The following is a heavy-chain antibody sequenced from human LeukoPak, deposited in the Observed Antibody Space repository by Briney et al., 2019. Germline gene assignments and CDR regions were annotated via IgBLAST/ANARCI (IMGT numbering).Heavy chain of an antibody. D-gene: IGHD3-10*01. J-gene: IGHJ5*02. V-gene: IGHV1-18*01. Sequence: GASVKVSCKASGYTFTSYGISWVRQAPGQGLEWMGWISAYNGNTNYAQKLQGRVTMTTDTSTSTAYMELRSLRSDDTAVYYCAGCRGVRGQSGPRNWFDPWGQGTLVTVSS. CDR3: AGCRGVRGQSGPRNWFDP. CDR1: GYTFTSYG. CDR2: ISAYNGNT.